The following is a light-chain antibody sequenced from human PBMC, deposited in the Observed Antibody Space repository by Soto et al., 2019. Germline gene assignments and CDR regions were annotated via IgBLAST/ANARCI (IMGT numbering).Light chain of an antibody. CDR2: GAS. CDR3: QQRSNWPWT. V-gene: IGKV3D-20*02. Sequence: EIVLTQSPGTLSLSPGERATLSCRASQSVSRSDLAWYQQKPGQAPRLLIYGASSRATGIPDRFSGSGSGTDFTLTISSLEPEDFAVYYCQQRSNWPWTFGQGTKVEIK. J-gene: IGKJ1*01. CDR1: QSVSRSD.